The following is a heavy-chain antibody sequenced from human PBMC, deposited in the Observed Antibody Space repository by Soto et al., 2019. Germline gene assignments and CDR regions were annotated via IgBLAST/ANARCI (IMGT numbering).Heavy chain of an antibody. CDR2: ISAYNGNT. Sequence: ASVKVSCKASGYTFTSYGISWVRQAPGQGLEWMGWISAYNGNTNYAQKLQGRVTMTTDTSTSTAYMELRSLRSDDTAVYYCARSLTTSGGNAAVEYYYYGMDVWGQGTTVTVSS. CDR3: ARSLTTSGGNAAVEYYYYGMDV. CDR1: GYTFTSYG. J-gene: IGHJ6*02. V-gene: IGHV1-18*04. D-gene: IGHD2-15*01.